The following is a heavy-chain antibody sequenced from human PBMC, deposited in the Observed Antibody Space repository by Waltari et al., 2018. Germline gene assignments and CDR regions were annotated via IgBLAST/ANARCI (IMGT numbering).Heavy chain of an antibody. J-gene: IGHJ4*02. V-gene: IGHV3-30*15. CDR1: GFTFNDFS. D-gene: IGHD1-7*01. CDR2: ISYDGSND. CDR3: ARDASRTFDL. Sequence: QVQLVESGGGVVQPGRSLKLSCEGFGFTFNDFSFHWIRQAPGKGQEWMALISYDGSNDYYADSGKGRFTISRDNSKNMLYLQISSLRSEDTAVYYCARDASRTFDLWGQGTLVTVSS.